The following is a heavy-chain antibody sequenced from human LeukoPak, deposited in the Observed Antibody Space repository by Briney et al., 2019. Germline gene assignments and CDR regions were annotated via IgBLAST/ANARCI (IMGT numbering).Heavy chain of an antibody. Sequence: PGGSLRLSCAASGFTFSSYWMSWVRQAPGKGLEWVANIKQDGSEKYYVDSVKGRFTISRGNAKNSLYLQMNSLRAEDTAVYYCARSVVVVAATHLYYYYYYMDVWGKGTTVTVSS. V-gene: IGHV3-7*01. CDR1: GFTFSSYW. D-gene: IGHD2-15*01. J-gene: IGHJ6*03. CDR2: IKQDGSEK. CDR3: ARSVVVVAATHLYYYYYYMDV.